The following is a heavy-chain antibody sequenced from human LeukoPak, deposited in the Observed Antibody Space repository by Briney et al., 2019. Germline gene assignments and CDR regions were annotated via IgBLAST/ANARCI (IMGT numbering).Heavy chain of an antibody. D-gene: IGHD2-2*02. CDR2: IYTSGST. CDR1: GGSISSYY. V-gene: IGHV4-4*07. Sequence: SETLSLTCTVSGGSISSYYWSWIRQPAGKGLEWIGRIYTSGSTNYNPSLKSRVTMSVDTSKNQFSLKLSSVTAADTAVYYCASELIVVVPAAIHDYYYYMDVWGKGTTVTVSS. J-gene: IGHJ6*03. CDR3: ASELIVVVPAAIHDYYYYMDV.